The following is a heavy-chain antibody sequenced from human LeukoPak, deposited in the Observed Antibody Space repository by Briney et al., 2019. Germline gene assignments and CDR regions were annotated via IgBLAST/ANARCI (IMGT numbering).Heavy chain of an antibody. CDR3: ARLAVWAGTSFDVFHI. CDR2: IYYSGST. J-gene: IGHJ3*02. CDR1: GGSISSYY. D-gene: IGHD6-19*01. V-gene: IGHV4-59*01. Sequence: SETLSLTCTVSGGSISSYYWSWIRQPAGKGLEWIRYIYYSGSTNYNPSLKSRVTISVDTSKNQFSLKLRSVTAADTAVYYCARLAVWAGTSFDVFHIWGPGTLVTVSS.